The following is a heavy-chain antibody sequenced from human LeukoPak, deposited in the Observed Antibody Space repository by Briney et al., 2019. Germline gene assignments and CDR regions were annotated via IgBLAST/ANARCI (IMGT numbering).Heavy chain of an antibody. Sequence: TPSETLSLTCTVSGASITSGNYYWSWLRQHPGKGLEWIGYIRYSGSTYHNPSLKSRLAISVDTSRNQFSLDLSSVTAADTAVYHCARGFYYDNYMDVWGNGTTVTVSS. V-gene: IGHV4-31*03. CDR3: ARGFYYDNYMDV. J-gene: IGHJ6*03. D-gene: IGHD3-22*01. CDR2: IRYSGST. CDR1: GASITSGNYY.